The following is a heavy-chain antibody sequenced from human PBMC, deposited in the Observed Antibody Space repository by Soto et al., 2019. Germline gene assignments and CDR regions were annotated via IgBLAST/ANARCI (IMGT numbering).Heavy chain of an antibody. CDR1: GGSINTFY. J-gene: IGHJ6*02. Sequence: SETLSLTCTVSGGSINTFYWSWVRQPAGKGLEWIGYVFYTGRANYNASLKSRVSISLDTSNYQFSLKLSSVTAADTAVYYCARDGDGRMTTNPYYYNGMDVWGPGTTVTVSS. CDR3: ARDGDGRMTTNPYYYNGMDV. V-gene: IGHV4-59*01. D-gene: IGHD4-4*01. CDR2: VFYTGRA.